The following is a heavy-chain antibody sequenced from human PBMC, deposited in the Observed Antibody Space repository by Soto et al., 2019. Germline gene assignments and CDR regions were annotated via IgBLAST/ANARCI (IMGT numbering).Heavy chain of an antibody. CDR3: AKTYSGSYWGLFDY. CDR2: ITGSGGTT. V-gene: IGHV3-23*01. CDR1: GFTFSSYA. Sequence: EVQVLESGGGLVQPGGSLRLSCAASGFTFSSYAMSWVRQAPGKGLECVSGITGSGGTTSYADSVRGRFTISRDNSKNTLYLQMNSLRADDTALYYCAKTYSGSYWGLFDYWGQGTLVTVSS. D-gene: IGHD1-26*01. J-gene: IGHJ4*02.